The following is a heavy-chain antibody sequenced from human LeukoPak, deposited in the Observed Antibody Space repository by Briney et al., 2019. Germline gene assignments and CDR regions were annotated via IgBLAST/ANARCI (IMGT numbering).Heavy chain of an antibody. CDR2: ISSSGSTI. CDR3: ARDTTVTTFDYYYGMDV. Sequence: RSGGSLRLSCAASGFTFSDYYISWIRQAPGKGLEWVSYISSSGSTIYYADSVKGRFTISRDNAKNSLYLQMNSLRAEDTAVYYCARDTTVTTFDYYYGMDVWGQGTTVTVSS. D-gene: IGHD4-17*01. J-gene: IGHJ6*02. V-gene: IGHV3-11*01. CDR1: GFTFSDYY.